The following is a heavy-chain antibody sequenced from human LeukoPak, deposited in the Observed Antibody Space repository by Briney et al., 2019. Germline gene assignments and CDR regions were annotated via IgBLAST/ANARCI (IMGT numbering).Heavy chain of an antibody. CDR2: ISGSNSYI. J-gene: IGHJ5*02. CDR1: GFTFSSYT. Sequence: GGSLRLSCAASGFTFSSYTMHWIRQAPGKGLEWVSSISGSNSYIFYADSVKGRFTVSRDNAKDSLYLQMNSLRAEDTAVYYCARVVNWFDPWGQGTLVTVSS. CDR3: ARVVNWFDP. D-gene: IGHD2-15*01. V-gene: IGHV3-21*01.